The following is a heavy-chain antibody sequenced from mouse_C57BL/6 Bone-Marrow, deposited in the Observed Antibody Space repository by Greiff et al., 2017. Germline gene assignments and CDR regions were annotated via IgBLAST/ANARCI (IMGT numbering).Heavy chain of an antibody. D-gene: IGHD3-2*02. CDR3: ATSSGYVLYWYFDV. CDR1: GYMFTDDY. J-gene: IGHJ1*03. CDR2: INPNNGGT. V-gene: IGHV1-26*01. Sequence: EVQLQQSGPELVKPGASVKISCKASGYMFTDDYMNWVKQSHGKSLKWIGDINPNNGGTSYNQKFKGKATLTVDKSSSTAYMELRSLTSEDSAVYYCATSSGYVLYWYFDVWGTVTTVTVSS.